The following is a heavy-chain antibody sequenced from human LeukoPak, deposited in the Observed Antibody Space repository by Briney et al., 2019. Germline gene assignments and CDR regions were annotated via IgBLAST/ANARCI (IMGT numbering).Heavy chain of an antibody. J-gene: IGHJ4*02. V-gene: IGHV3-48*01. Sequence: PGGSLRLSCAASGFTFSSYSMNWVRQAPGKGLEWVSYISSSSSTIYYADSVKGRFTISRDNAKNSLYLQMNSLRAEDTAVYYCAGEVVVVPAAPFDYWGQGTLVTVSS. CDR1: GFTFSSYS. CDR2: ISSSSSTI. CDR3: AGEVVVVPAAPFDY. D-gene: IGHD2-2*01.